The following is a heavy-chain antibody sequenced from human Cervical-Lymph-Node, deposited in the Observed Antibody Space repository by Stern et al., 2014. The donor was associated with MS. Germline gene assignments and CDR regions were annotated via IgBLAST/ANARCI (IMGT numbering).Heavy chain of an antibody. CDR2: ISWESGRI. CDR3: ARVQYSSSWYMFDY. V-gene: IGHV3-9*01. D-gene: IGHD6-13*01. CDR1: GFTFDDFD. Sequence: EVQLVESGGGLVQPGRSLRLSCAASGFTFDDFDMNWVRQAPGQGLEWVASISWESGRIAYTDSVNGRFTISRDNAKNSLYLQLNSLRSEDTAFYYCARVQYSSSWYMFDYWGQGTLVTVSS. J-gene: IGHJ4*02.